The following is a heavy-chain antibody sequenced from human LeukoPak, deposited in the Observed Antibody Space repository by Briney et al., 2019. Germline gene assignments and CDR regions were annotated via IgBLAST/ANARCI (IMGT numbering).Heavy chain of an antibody. Sequence: PSETLSLTCTVSGGSISSSSYYWGWIRQPPGKGLEWIGEINHSGSTNYNPSLKSRVTISVDTSKNQFSLKLSSVTAADTAVYYCARSCDFWSGYYALDYWGQGTLVTVSS. V-gene: IGHV4-39*07. J-gene: IGHJ4*02. CDR2: INHSGST. CDR1: GGSISSSSYY. D-gene: IGHD3-3*01. CDR3: ARSCDFWSGYYALDY.